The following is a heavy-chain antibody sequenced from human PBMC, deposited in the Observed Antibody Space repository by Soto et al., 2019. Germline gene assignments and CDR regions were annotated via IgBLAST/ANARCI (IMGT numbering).Heavy chain of an antibody. CDR2: IYYSGIT. V-gene: IGHV4-59*01. J-gene: IGHJ4*02. D-gene: IGHD2-2*01. Sequence: QVHLQESGPGLVKPSETLSLTCTVSGGSMQSYYWTWIRQPPGKRLEYIGYIYYSGITNYSPSLASRVXXSVDLSKNQFSLKLPSVTAADTAVHYCARLVEAAVKGGFDHWGQGSLV. CDR1: GGSMQSYY. CDR3: ARLVEAAVKGGFDH.